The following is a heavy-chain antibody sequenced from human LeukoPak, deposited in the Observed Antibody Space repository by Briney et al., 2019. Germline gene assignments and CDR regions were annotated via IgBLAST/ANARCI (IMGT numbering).Heavy chain of an antibody. Sequence: SEALSLTCAVYGGSFNGYYWSWIRQPPGEGLEWIGEINHSGSTNYNPSLKSRVTISVDTSKNQFSLKLSSVTAADTAVYYCARGQKARRNYYYYYMDVWGKGTTVTVSS. J-gene: IGHJ6*03. V-gene: IGHV4-34*01. CDR2: INHSGST. CDR3: ARGQKARRNYYYYYMDV. CDR1: GGSFNGYY.